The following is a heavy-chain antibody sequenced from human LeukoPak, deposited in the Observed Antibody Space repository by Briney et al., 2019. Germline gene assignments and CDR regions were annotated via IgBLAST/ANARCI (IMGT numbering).Heavy chain of an antibody. CDR2: ISAYNGNT. CDR1: GYSFTDFG. D-gene: IGHD5-18*01. CDR3: VRDVGDTTMIFFDY. V-gene: IGHV1-18*01. Sequence: ASVTVSCKASGYSFTDFGVSWVRQAPGQGLEWMGWISAYNGNTNYAQKFQDRVTMTMDTFASTAYMEMRSLESDDTAVYYCVRDVGDTTMIFFDYWGQGTLVTVSS. J-gene: IGHJ4*02.